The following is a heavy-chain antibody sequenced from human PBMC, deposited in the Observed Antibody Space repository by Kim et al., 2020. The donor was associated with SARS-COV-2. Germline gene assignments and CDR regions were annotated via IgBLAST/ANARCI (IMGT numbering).Heavy chain of an antibody. Sequence: YYSTSLKTRLTISKDTTNNQVVLTMANMDPVDTAAYYCARSGYYKGAFDYWGQGTLVTVSS. V-gene: IGHV2-70*01. J-gene: IGHJ4*02. CDR3: ARSGYYKGAFDY. D-gene: IGHD3-3*01.